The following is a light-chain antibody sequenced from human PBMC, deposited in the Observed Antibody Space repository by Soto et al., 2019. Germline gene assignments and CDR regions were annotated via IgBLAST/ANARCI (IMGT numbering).Light chain of an antibody. CDR1: QSVTYN. Sequence: EIVLTQSPATLSVSPGERATLSCRASQSVTYNLAWYQQKPGQAPRLLIYGASTRATGIPARFSGSGSGTEFTLTISSLQTEDLGVYYCQQYKKWPPWTFGQGTKVDI. CDR2: GAS. J-gene: IGKJ1*01. V-gene: IGKV3-15*01. CDR3: QQYKKWPPWT.